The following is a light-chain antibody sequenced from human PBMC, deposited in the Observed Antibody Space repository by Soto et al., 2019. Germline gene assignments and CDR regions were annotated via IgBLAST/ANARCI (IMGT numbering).Light chain of an antibody. CDR2: EAS. V-gene: IGKV1-27*01. CDR3: QNLDSDPHT. CDR1: QGIRPY. Sequence: DIQMTQSPSSLSASVGDRVTITCRASQGIRPYLAWYQQKPGKVPNLLIYEASTLQSGVPSRFRGGGSGTGFTLTISSLQPEDVATYYCQNLDSDPHTFGQGTKVDIK. J-gene: IGKJ1*01.